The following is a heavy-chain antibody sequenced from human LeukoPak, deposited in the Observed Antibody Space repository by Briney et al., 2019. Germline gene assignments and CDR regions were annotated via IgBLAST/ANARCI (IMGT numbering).Heavy chain of an antibody. V-gene: IGHV4-34*01. J-gene: IGHJ4*02. Sequence: SETLSLTCTVSGGSISNHYWSWIRQPPGKGLEWIGEINHSGSTNYNPSLKSRVTISVDTSKNQFSLKLSSVTAADTAVYYCARGSYYYDSSGPSRKEYYFDYWGQGTLVTVSS. D-gene: IGHD3-22*01. CDR1: GGSISNHY. CDR3: ARGSYYYDSSGPSRKEYYFDY. CDR2: INHSGST.